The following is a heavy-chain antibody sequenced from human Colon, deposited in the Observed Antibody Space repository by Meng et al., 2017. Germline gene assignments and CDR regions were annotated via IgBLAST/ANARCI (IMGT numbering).Heavy chain of an antibody. Sequence: HVTRQESCPGLWSPSETLSLPCTVSGGSLSSVNDYWSWIRQAPGKGLEWIGYISNSGNSLYNPSLKSRVDISTDTSRRQCSLKFNSVTAADTAIYYCATGPGYSSGLDSWGRGALVTVSS. J-gene: IGHJ4*02. D-gene: IGHD6-19*01. CDR2: ISNSGNS. CDR3: ATGPGYSSGLDS. V-gene: IGHV4-61*01. CDR1: GGSLSSVNDY.